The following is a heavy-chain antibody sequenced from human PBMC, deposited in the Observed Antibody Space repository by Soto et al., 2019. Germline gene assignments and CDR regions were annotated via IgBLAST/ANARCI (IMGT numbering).Heavy chain of an antibody. CDR2: IIPVFGAA. V-gene: IGHV1-69*01. D-gene: IGHD6-13*01. CDR3: ARETPSAAAAYYYYGLDV. J-gene: IGHJ6*02. Sequence: QVQLVQSGAEVKKAGSSVKVSCKVFGGAFSSYFINWLRQAPGQGLEWVGGIIPVFGAASYAEKFQGRVTITADESTSTAYMELSRLRSDDTAVYYCARETPSAAAAYYYYGLDVWGQGTTVTVPS. CDR1: GGAFSSYF.